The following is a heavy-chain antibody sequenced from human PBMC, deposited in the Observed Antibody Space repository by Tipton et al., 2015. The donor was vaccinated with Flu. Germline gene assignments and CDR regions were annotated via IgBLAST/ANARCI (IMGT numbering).Heavy chain of an antibody. CDR1: GGSISSSSYY. Sequence: LRLSCTVSGGSISSSSYYWGWIRQPPGKGLEWIGSIYYNGSTYYNPSLKSRVTISVDTSKNQFSLKLSSVTAADTAVYYCARAGGYGYDYWGQGTLVTVSS. J-gene: IGHJ4*02. V-gene: IGHV4-39*07. CDR2: IYYNGST. D-gene: IGHD5-18*01. CDR3: ARAGGYGYDY.